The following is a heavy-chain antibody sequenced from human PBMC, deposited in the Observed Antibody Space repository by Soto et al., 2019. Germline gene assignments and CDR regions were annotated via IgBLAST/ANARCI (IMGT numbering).Heavy chain of an antibody. V-gene: IGHV3-21*01. J-gene: IGHJ5*01. CDR2: ISSGSSYI. D-gene: IGHD3-10*01. CDR3: ARDILSGGAYPDS. CDR1: GFTFSTYT. Sequence: GSLRLSGAASGFTFSTYTMNWVRQAPGKGLEWISSISSGSSYIYYAGSVKGRFTISRDNAKNSLFLQMNSLRADDTAVYYCARDILSGGAYPDSWGQGTKVTVSS.